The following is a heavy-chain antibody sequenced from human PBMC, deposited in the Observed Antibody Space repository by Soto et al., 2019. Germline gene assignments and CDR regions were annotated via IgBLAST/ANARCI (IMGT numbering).Heavy chain of an antibody. CDR3: AKDLDCDGNSYLFAP. D-gene: IGHD2-21*02. V-gene: IGHV5-51*04. CDR2: IYPADSNT. CDR1: GYSFNNSW. Sequence: PGESLKFSCPGPGYSFNNSWIAWVRQMSGNGLEWMGIIYPADSNTRYSPSFQVQVIISADKPIPTAYLQWCSLKSSDTTMYYCAKDLDCDGNSYLFAPWGQGTLVTVSS. J-gene: IGHJ5*02.